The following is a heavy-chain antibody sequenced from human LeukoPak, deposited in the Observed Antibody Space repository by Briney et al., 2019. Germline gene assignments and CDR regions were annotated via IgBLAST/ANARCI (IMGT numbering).Heavy chain of an antibody. D-gene: IGHD1-26*01. CDR1: GGSISSSSYY. J-gene: IGHJ4*02. CDR3: ARQVVGATNLYFDY. Sequence: SETLSLTCTVSGGSISSSSYYWGWIRQPPGKGLEWIGSIYYSGSTYYNPSLKSRVTISVDTSKNQFSLKLSSVTAADTAVYYCARQVVGATNLYFDYWGQGTLVTVSS. V-gene: IGHV4-39*01. CDR2: IYYSGST.